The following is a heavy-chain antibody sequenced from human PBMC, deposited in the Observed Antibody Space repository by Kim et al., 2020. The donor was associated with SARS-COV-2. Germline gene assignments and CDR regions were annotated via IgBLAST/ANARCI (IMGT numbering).Heavy chain of an antibody. Sequence: GGSLRLSCAASGFSVSTSCMSWVRQAPGKGLEWVSVLCSAGSTSYADSVKGRFTISRDDSRNTLYLQMNSLRFEDTAVYYCAGSQGDYWGQGTLVTVSS. V-gene: IGHV3-53*01. CDR3: AGSQGDY. CDR2: LCSAGST. CDR1: GFSVSTSC. J-gene: IGHJ4*02.